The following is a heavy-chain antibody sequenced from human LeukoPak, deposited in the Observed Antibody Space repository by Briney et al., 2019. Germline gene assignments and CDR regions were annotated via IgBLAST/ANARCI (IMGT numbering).Heavy chain of an antibody. CDR2: ISGSGGST. CDR1: GFTFSSYA. J-gene: IGHJ4*02. V-gene: IGHV3-23*01. Sequence: GSLRLSCAASGFTFSSYAMSWVRQAPGKGLEWVSAISGSGGSTYYADSVKGRFTISRDNSKNTLYLQMSSLRAEDTAVYYCAKADVDIVATNGFDYWGQGTLVTVSS. CDR3: AKADVDIVATNGFDY. D-gene: IGHD5-12*01.